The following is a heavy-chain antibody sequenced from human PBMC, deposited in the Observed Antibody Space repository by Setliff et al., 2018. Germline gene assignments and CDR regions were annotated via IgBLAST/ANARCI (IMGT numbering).Heavy chain of an antibody. CDR3: ARGPGDVAFDY. V-gene: IGHV1-46*01. CDR2: INPSGGST. CDR1: GYTFTGYY. Sequence: GASVKVSCKASGYTFTGYYMHWMRQAPGQGLEWMGIINPSGGSTSYAQKFQGRVTMTRDTSTSTVYMELSSLRFEDTAVYYCARGPGDVAFDYWGQGTLVTVSS. D-gene: IGHD7-27*01. J-gene: IGHJ4*02.